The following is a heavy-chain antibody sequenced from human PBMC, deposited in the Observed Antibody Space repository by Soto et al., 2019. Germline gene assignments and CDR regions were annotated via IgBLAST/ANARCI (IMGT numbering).Heavy chain of an antibody. CDR3: ARDIAHMATINSLDY. D-gene: IGHD5-12*01. V-gene: IGHV3-33*01. J-gene: IGHJ4*02. CDR2: IWYDGSNK. Sequence: GKGLEWVAVIWYDGSNKYYADSVKGRFTISRDNSKNTLYLQMNSLRAEDTAVYYCARDIAHMATINSLDYWGQALLVSGPS.